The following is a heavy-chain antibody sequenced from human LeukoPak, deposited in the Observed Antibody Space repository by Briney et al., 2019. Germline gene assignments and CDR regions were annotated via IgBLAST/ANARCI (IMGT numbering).Heavy chain of an antibody. CDR2: VFYIGST. Sequence: SETLSLTCTVSGGSISGYYWTWIRQPPGKGLEWIGYVFYIGSTNYNPSLKSRVTISVDTSKNQFSLKLSSVTAADTAVYYCAREVIAVAGTPFDYWGQGTLVTVSS. V-gene: IGHV4-59*12. D-gene: IGHD6-19*01. J-gene: IGHJ4*02. CDR3: AREVIAVAGTPFDY. CDR1: GGSISGYY.